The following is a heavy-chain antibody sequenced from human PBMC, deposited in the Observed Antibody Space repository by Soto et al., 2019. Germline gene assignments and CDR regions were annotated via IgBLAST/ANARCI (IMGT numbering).Heavy chain of an antibody. J-gene: IGHJ6*02. D-gene: IGHD3-22*01. CDR1: GGTFSSYA. CDR3: ARDDSSGYYSTPYYYYGMDV. Sequence: SVKVSCKASGGTFSSYAISWVRQAPGQGLEWMGGIIPIFGTANYAQKFQGRVTMTADASTSTAYMELRSLRSDDTAVYYCARDDSSGYYSTPYYYYGMDVWGQGTAVTVSS. CDR2: IIPIFGTA. V-gene: IGHV1-69*13.